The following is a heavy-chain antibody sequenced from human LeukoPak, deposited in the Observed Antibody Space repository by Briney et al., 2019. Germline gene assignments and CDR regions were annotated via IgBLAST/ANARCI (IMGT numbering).Heavy chain of an antibody. CDR3: ARGPLRFMTNWFDP. CDR2: IIPIFGTA. CDR1: GYTFTGYY. V-gene: IGHV1-69*13. D-gene: IGHD3-3*01. Sequence: SVKVSCKASGYTFTGYYMHWVRQAPGQGLEWMGGIIPIFGTANYAQKFQGRVTITADESTSTAYMELNSLKSEDTAVYYCARGPLRFMTNWFDPWGQGTLVTVSS. J-gene: IGHJ5*02.